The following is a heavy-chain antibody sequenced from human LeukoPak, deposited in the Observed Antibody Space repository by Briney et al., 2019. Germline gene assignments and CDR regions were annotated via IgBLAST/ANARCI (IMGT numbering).Heavy chain of an antibody. D-gene: IGHD1-26*01. V-gene: IGHV3-11*01. Sequence: GGSLRLSCAASGFTFTDYYMSWIRQAPGKGLEWVSYITNSGTTIYYADSVKGRFTISRDNAKNSLYLQMNSLRAEDTAVYYCAREKGSGSYYGNHDAFDIWGQGTMVTVSS. CDR2: ITNSGTTI. J-gene: IGHJ3*02. CDR1: GFTFTDYY. CDR3: AREKGSGSYYGNHDAFDI.